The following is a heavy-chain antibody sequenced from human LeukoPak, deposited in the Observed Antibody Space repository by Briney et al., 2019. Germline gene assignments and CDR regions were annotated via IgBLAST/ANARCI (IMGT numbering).Heavy chain of an antibody. V-gene: IGHV1-69*04. CDR3: ARGLVAAINWFDP. J-gene: IGHJ5*02. CDR2: IIPILGIA. D-gene: IGHD2-15*01. CDR1: GGTFSSYA. Sequence: GASVKVSCKASGGTFSSYAISWVRQAPGQGLEWMGRIIPILGIANYAQKFQGRVTITADKSTSTAYMELSSLRSEDTAVYYCARGLVAAINWFDPWGQGTLVTVSS.